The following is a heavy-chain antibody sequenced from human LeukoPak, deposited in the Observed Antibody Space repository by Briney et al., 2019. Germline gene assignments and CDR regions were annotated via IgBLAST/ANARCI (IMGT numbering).Heavy chain of an antibody. CDR2: INHSGST. V-gene: IGHV4-34*01. D-gene: IGHD3-22*01. Sequence: SETLSLTCAVYGGSFSGYYWSWIRQPPGKGLEWIGEINHSGSTNYNPSLKSRVTISVDTSKNQFSLKLSSVTAADTAVYYCARRRARTMIVVVITRGNWFDPWGQGTLVTVSS. CDR1: GGSFSGYY. CDR3: ARRRARTMIVVVITRGNWFDP. J-gene: IGHJ5*02.